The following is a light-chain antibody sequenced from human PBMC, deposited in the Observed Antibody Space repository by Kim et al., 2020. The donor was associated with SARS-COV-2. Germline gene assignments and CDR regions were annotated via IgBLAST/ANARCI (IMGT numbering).Light chain of an antibody. CDR3: QSYDSSLSGSGV. J-gene: IGLJ2*01. CDR1: SSNIGAGYD. Sequence: VTISCTGSSSNIGAGYDVHWYQQLPGTAPKLLIYGNSNRPSGVPHRFSGSKSGTSASLAITGLQAEDEADYYCQSYDSSLSGSGVFGGGTQLTVL. V-gene: IGLV1-40*01. CDR2: GNS.